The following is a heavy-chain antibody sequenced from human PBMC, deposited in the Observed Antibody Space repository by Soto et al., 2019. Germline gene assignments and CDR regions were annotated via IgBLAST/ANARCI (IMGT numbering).Heavy chain of an antibody. CDR1: GDSVSSNSAA. V-gene: IGHV6-1*01. D-gene: IGHD6-19*01. J-gene: IGHJ6*02. CDR3: ARESSGWYGLYYYYGMDV. CDR2: TYYRSKWYN. Sequence: SQTLSLTCVIPGDSVSSNSAAWNWIRQSPSRGLEWLGRTYYRSKWYNDYAVSAKSRITINPDTSKNQFSLQLNSVTPEDTAVYYCARESSGWYGLYYYYGMDVWGQGTTVTVSS.